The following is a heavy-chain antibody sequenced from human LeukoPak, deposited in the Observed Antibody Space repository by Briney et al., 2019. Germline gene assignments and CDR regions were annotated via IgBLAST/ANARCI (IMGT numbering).Heavy chain of an antibody. CDR2: INHSGST. V-gene: IGHV4-34*01. J-gene: IGHJ4*02. D-gene: IGHD3-22*01. CDR1: GGSFSGYY. CDR3: ARQGRWAKFYYDSSGYYLDY. Sequence: PSETLSLTCAVYGGSFSGYYWSWIRQPPGKGLEWIGEINHSGSTNYNPSLKSRVTISVDTSKNQFSLKLSSVTAADTAVYYCARQGRWAKFYYDSSGYYLDYWGQGTLVTVSS.